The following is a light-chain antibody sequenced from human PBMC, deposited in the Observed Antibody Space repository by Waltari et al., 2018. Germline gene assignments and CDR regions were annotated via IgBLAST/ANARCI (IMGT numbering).Light chain of an antibody. V-gene: IGKV3-20*01. CDR1: QCVSSSY. J-gene: IGKJ1*01. CDR2: GAS. CDR3: QQYGSSSWT. Sequence: EIVLTQSPGTLSLSPGERATLSCRASQCVSSSYLAWYQQKPGQAPRLLIYGASSRATGIPDRFSGSGSGTDFTLTISRLEPEDFAVYYCQQYGSSSWTFGQGTKVEIK.